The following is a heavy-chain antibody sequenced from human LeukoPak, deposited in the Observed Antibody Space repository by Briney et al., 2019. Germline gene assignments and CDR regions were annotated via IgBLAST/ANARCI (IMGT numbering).Heavy chain of an antibody. CDR2: ISGSGGST. CDR3: AKDHSDSIAAAGTVFDP. V-gene: IGHV3-23*01. D-gene: IGHD6-13*01. J-gene: IGHJ5*02. CDR1: GFTFDDYG. Sequence: GGSLRLSCAASGFTFDDYGMSWVRQAPGKGLEWVSAISGSGGSTYYADSVKGRFTISRDNSKNTLYLQMNSLRAEDTAVYYCAKDHSDSIAAAGTVFDPWGQGTLVTVSS.